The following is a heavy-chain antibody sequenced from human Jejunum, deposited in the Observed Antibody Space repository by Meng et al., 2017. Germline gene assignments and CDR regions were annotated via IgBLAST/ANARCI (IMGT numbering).Heavy chain of an antibody. CDR2: VSFDGTET. D-gene: IGHD3-22*01. Sequence: GVLLESGGDLVKPGGALRLSCATSGFSFSDHLMDWVRQAPGKGLEWVAGVSFDGTETFYADSVKGRFTISRDNSKNTLFLQMNGLRPDDTAMYYCARSGGFSSEYPWGQGTLVTVSS. J-gene: IGHJ5*02. V-gene: IGHV3-30*03. CDR3: ARSGGFSSEYP. CDR1: GFSFSDHL.